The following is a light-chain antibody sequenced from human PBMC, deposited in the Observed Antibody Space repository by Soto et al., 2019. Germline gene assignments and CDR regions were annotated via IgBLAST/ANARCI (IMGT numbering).Light chain of an antibody. CDR3: QSFDGNDWV. CDR1: SGSIASNN. Sequence: NFMLTQPHSVSESPGKTVTISCTRSSGSIASNNVQWYRQRPGSAPTTMIYEHTRRPSGVPARFSGSIDTSANSASLTVTGLETEDEADYYCQSFDGNDWVFGGGTKVTVL. J-gene: IGLJ2*01. V-gene: IGLV6-57*04. CDR2: EHT.